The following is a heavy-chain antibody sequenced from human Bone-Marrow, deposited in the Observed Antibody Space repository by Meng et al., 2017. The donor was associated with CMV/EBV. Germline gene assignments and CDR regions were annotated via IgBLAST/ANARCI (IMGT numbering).Heavy chain of an antibody. CDR2: ISSSGSTI. D-gene: IGHD2-2*01. Sequence: GGPLRPPCAAPGFTFSDYYMSWIRQAPGKGLEWVSYISSSGSTIYYADSVKGRFTTSRDNAKISLYLQMTSLRAEDTAVYYCARDGRRGYCSSTSCYGDYWGQGTMVTFSS. V-gene: IGHV3-11*01. J-gene: IGHJ4*02. CDR1: GFTFSDYY. CDR3: ARDGRRGYCSSTSCYGDY.